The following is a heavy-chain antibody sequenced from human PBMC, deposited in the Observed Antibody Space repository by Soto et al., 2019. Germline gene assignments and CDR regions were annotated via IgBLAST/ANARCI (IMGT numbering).Heavy chain of an antibody. Sequence: SETLSLTCTVSGGSISNYYWSWIRQPPGKGLQWIGYIYYSGSTSYNPSLKSRITISVDASKTQFSLKLTSVTAADTAVYYCAIAEASTSYDYYYYVIYVWAQRTTVPVS. CDR3: AIAEASTSYDYYYYVIYV. CDR2: IYYSGST. J-gene: IGHJ6*02. CDR1: GGSISNYY. D-gene: IGHD3-16*01. V-gene: IGHV4-59*01.